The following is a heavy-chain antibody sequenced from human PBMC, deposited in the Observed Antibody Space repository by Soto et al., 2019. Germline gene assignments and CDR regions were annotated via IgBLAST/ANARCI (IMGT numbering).Heavy chain of an antibody. D-gene: IGHD3-22*01. CDR2: IYFSGTT. CDR3: ARRDRSGFSYWLDT. J-gene: IGHJ5*02. CDR1: GGSISSGDYY. V-gene: IGHV4-31*03. Sequence: PSETLSLTCTVSGGSISSGDYYWSWIRQHPGKGLEWIGTIYFSGTTYYNPSLKSRVTMSVDTSKNQFSLNLSSVTAADTAVYYCARRDRSGFSYWLDTWGQGTLVTVSS.